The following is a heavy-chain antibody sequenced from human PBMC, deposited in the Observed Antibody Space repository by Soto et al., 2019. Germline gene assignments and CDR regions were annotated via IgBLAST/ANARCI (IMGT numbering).Heavy chain of an antibody. CDR3: ARGWSYYGSGSYYKTGGHFDY. Sequence: ASVKVSCKASGGTFSSYTISWVRQAPGQGLEWMGRIIPILGIANYAQKFQGRVTITADKSTSTAYMELSSLRSEDTAVYYCARGWSYYGSGSYYKTGGHFDYWG. CDR2: IIPILGIA. V-gene: IGHV1-69*02. D-gene: IGHD3-10*01. CDR1: GGTFSSYT. J-gene: IGHJ4*01.